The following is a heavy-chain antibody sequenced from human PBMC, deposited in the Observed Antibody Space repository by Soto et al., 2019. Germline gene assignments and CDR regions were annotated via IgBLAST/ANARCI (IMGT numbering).Heavy chain of an antibody. CDR2: IYDSGFT. Sequence: QLQLQESGSGLVKPSQTLSLTCAVSGGSISSGGYSWSWIRQPPGKGLEWIGYIYDSGFTYYNPSLKSRVTISVDGSKNQFSLKLSSVTAADTAVYYCARAHYGDFGYGMDVWGQGTTVTVSS. V-gene: IGHV4-30-2*01. D-gene: IGHD4-17*01. CDR1: GGSISSGGYS. J-gene: IGHJ6*02. CDR3: ARAHYGDFGYGMDV.